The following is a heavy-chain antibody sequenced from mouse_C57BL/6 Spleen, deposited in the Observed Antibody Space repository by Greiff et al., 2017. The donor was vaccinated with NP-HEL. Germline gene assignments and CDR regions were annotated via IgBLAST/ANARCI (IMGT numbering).Heavy chain of an antibody. CDR3: ARKIYYYGSSSYYAMDY. D-gene: IGHD1-1*01. V-gene: IGHV1-82*01. J-gene: IGHJ4*01. CDR2: IYPGDGDT. CDR1: GYAFSSSW. Sequence: VQLQQSGPELVKPGASVKISCKASGYAFSSSWMNWVKQRPGKGLEWIGRIYPGDGDTNYNGKFKGKATLTADKSSSTAYMQLSSLTSEDSAVYFCARKIYYYGSSSYYAMDYWGQGTSVTVSS.